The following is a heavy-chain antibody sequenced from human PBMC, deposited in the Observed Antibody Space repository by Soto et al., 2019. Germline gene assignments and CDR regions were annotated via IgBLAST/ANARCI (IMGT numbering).Heavy chain of an antibody. CDR3: ARGREIFGAVTPFEY. V-gene: IGHV4-34*01. D-gene: IGHD3-3*01. Sequence: ETLSLTCAVYGAPFSGYYWTWIRQPPGKGLEWIGEINHTGSTKYNPSLKSRVTISLDTSKNQFSLSLRSVTAADTAVYYCARGREIFGAVTPFEYWGQGTQVTVSS. J-gene: IGHJ4*02. CDR2: INHTGST. CDR1: GAPFSGYY.